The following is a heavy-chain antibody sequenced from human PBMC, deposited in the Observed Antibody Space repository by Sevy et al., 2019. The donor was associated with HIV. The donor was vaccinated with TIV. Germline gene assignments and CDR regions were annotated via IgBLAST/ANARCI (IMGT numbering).Heavy chain of an antibody. CDR1: GYTFTSYV. J-gene: IGHJ3*02. CDR2: ISAYNGNT. Sequence: ASVKVSCKASGYTFTSYVISWVRQAPGQGLEWMGWISAYNGNTNYAQKLQGRVTMTTDTATSTAHMDLRSLRSDDTAVYYCARGPRSVMEYADTSYAFDIWGQGTMVTVSS. V-gene: IGHV1-18*04. D-gene: IGHD2-8*01. CDR3: ARGPRSVMEYADTSYAFDI.